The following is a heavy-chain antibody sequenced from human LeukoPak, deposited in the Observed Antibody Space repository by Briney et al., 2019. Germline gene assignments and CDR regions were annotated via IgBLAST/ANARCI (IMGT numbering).Heavy chain of an antibody. CDR1: GSTFSSYA. Sequence: GGSLRLSCAASGSTFSSYAMSWVRQAPGKGLEWVSAISGSGGSTYYADSVKGRFTISRDNSKNTLYLQMNSLRAEDTAVYYCARLPYYYDSSGYPDYWGQGTLVTVSS. CDR3: ARLPYYYDSSGYPDY. J-gene: IGHJ4*02. CDR2: ISGSGGST. V-gene: IGHV3-23*01. D-gene: IGHD3-22*01.